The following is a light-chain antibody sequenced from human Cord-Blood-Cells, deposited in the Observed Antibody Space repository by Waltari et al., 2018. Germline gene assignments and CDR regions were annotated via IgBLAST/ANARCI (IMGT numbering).Light chain of an antibody. V-gene: IGKV1-8*01. J-gene: IGKJ1*01. CDR2: AAS. CDR3: QQYYSYPWT. Sequence: AIRMTQSPSSFSALIGDRVTITCRPSQGISSYLAWYQHKPGKAPKLLIYAASTLQSGVPSRFSGSGSGTDFTLTISCLQSEDFATYYCQQYYSYPWTFGQGTKVEIK. CDR1: QGISSY.